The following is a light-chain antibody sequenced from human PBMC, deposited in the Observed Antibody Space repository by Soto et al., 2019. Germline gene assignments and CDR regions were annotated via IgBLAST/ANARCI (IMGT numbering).Light chain of an antibody. Sequence: DIQMTQSPSTLSASVGDRVTITCRASQSIGRWLAWYQQKPGKAPKVLIYDASTLKSGVPSRFSGSGSGIDFTLTISSLQPDDFAIYYCQQYNSYCTFGQGTKVDIK. CDR3: QQYNSYCT. J-gene: IGKJ1*01. V-gene: IGKV1-5*01. CDR2: DAS. CDR1: QSIGRW.